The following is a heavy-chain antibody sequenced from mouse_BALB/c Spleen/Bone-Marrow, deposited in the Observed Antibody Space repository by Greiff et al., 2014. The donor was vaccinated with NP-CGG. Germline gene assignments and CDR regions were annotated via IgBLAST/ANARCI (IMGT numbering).Heavy chain of an antibody. Sequence: VHLVESGAELVRPGSSVKISCKASGYAFSSYWMNWVKQRPGQGLEWIGQIYPGDGDTSYNGKFKGKATLTADKSSSTAYMQLSSLTSEDSAVYFCARVRNWADYWGQGTTLTVSS. J-gene: IGHJ2*01. CDR3: ARVRNWADY. CDR1: GYAFSSYW. V-gene: IGHV1-80*01. CDR2: IYPGDGDT. D-gene: IGHD4-1*01.